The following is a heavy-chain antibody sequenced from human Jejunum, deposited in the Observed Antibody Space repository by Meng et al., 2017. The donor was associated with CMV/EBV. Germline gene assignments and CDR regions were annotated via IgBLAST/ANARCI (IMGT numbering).Heavy chain of an antibody. J-gene: IGHJ4*02. CDR3: ARSRVYVPGYGCGWGFDH. V-gene: IGHV1-2*02. CDR1: FTDYY. Sequence: FTDYYIQWVRQVPGHGLEWMGWINPNSGGTTYSQQFQGRVTMTRDTSISTADMELSRLTSDDTAMYYCARSRVYVPGYGCGWGFDHWGQGVLVTVSS. D-gene: IGHD6-19*01. CDR2: INPNSGGT.